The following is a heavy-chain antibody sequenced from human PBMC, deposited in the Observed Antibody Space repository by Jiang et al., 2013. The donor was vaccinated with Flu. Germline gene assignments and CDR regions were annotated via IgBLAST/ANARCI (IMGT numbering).Heavy chain of an antibody. Sequence: GAEVKKPGESLKISCKGSGYSFTSYWIGWVRQMPGKGLEWMGIIYPGDSDTRYSPSFQGQVTISADKSISTAYLQWSSLKASDTAMYYCARRGPDILTLSAFDYWGQGTLVTVSS. CDR1: GYSFTSYW. J-gene: IGHJ4*02. V-gene: IGHV5-51*01. CDR3: ARRGPDILTLSAFDY. D-gene: IGHD3-9*01. CDR2: IYPGDSDT.